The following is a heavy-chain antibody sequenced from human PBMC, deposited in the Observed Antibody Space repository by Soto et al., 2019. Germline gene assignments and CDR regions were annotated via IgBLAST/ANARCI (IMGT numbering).Heavy chain of an antibody. J-gene: IGHJ4*02. D-gene: IGHD3-22*01. CDR3: ARATYYYDSSGYLDFDY. V-gene: IGHV1-69*02. CDR1: GGTFSSYT. CDR2: IIPILGIA. Sequence: SVKVSCKASGGTFSSYTISWVRQAPGQGLEWMGRIIPILGIANYAQKFQGRVTITADKSTSTAYMELSSLRSEDTAVYYCARATYYYDSSGYLDFDYWGQGTLVTVSS.